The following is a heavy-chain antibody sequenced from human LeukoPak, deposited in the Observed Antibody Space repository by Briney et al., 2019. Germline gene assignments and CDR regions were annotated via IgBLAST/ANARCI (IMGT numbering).Heavy chain of an antibody. CDR2: IYYSGIT. CDR1: GGSIKSRSYF. CDR3: ARPGSGSSGSWYDS. Sequence: PSETLSLTCTVSGGSIKSRSYFWGWIRQPPGKGLEWIGSIYYSGITYNNPSLKTRVTISVDTSKNQFSRKLSSVTAADTAVYYGARPGSGSSGSWYDSWGPGSLVTVSS. V-gene: IGHV4-39*01. D-gene: IGHD6-25*01. J-gene: IGHJ5*01.